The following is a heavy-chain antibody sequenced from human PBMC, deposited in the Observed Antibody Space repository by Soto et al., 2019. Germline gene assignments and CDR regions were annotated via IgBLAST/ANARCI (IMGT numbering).Heavy chain of an antibody. Sequence: EVQLVESGGGLVQPGGSLKLSCAASGFTFSGSAMHWVRQASGKGLEWVGRIRSKGKNYATAYGAWLKGRFTISRDDYKNTAYLQMNSLNPEDTAVYYCSRQASDFWSGKPQYYMDVWGKGTMVTVSS. CDR2: IRSKGKNYAT. V-gene: IGHV3-73*01. CDR3: SRQASDFWSGKPQYYMDV. D-gene: IGHD3-3*01. J-gene: IGHJ6*03. CDR1: GFTFSGSA.